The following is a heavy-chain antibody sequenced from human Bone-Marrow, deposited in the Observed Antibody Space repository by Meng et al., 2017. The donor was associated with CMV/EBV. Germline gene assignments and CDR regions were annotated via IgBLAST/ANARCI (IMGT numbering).Heavy chain of an antibody. CDR1: GGSISSYY. D-gene: IGHD3-3*01. V-gene: IGHV4-59*12. CDR3: ARDQDFWSGYHTHNFDY. CDR2: IYYSGST. Sequence: SEPLSLTCTVSGGSISSYYWSWVRQPPGKGLEWIGYIYYSGSTNYNPSLKSRVTISVDTSQNQFSLKLSSVTAADTAVYYCARDQDFWSGYHTHNFDYLGQGTLVTVSS. J-gene: IGHJ4*02.